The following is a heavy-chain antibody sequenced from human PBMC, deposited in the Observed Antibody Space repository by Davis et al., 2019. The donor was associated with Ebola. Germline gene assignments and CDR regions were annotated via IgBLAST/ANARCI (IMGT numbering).Heavy chain of an antibody. J-gene: IGHJ4*02. CDR1: GFTFSSYS. D-gene: IGHD6-13*01. Sequence: GESLKISCAASGFTFSSYSMNWVRQAPGKGLEWVSSISSSSSYIYYADSVKGRFTISRDNAKNSLYLQMNSLRAEDTAVYYCARGLTQLVDYWGQGTLVTVSS. V-gene: IGHV3-21*01. CDR3: ARGLTQLVDY. CDR2: ISSSSSYI.